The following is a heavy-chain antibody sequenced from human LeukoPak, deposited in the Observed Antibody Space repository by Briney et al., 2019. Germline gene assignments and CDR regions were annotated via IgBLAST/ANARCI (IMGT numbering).Heavy chain of an antibody. D-gene: IGHD2-21*01. V-gene: IGHV3-23*01. J-gene: IGHJ6*03. CDR3: AKVLNCGGDCYYMDV. Sequence: GGSLRLSCAASGITFSTYVMTWVRQVPGKGLEWVSAIVDSGDSTFYTDSVKGRFIISRDNSKNTLYLQMNSLRAEDTAVYYCAKVLNCGGDCYYMDVWGKGTTVTVSS. CDR1: GITFSTYV. CDR2: IVDSGDST.